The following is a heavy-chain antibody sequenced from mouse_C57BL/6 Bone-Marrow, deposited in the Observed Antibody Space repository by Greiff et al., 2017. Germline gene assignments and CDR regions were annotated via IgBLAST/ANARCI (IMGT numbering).Heavy chain of an antibody. CDR1: GFTFSSYT. J-gene: IGHJ4*01. CDR3: ARVKGDYAMDY. CDR2: ISGGGGNT. D-gene: IGHD1-3*01. Sequence: EVKLMESGGGLVKPGGSLKLSCAASGFTFSSYTMSWVRQTPEKRLEWVATISGGGGNTYYPDSVKGRFTISRDNAKNTLYLQRSSLRSEDTALYYCARVKGDYAMDYWGQGTSVTVSS. V-gene: IGHV5-9*01.